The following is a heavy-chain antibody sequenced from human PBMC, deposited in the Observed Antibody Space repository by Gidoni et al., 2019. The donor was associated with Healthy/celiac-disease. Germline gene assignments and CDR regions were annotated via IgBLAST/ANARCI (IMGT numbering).Heavy chain of an antibody. Sequence: EVQLVESGGGLVQPGGSLRLSCAASGFTFSSYSMNWVRQAPGKGLEWVSYISSSSSTIYYADSVKGRFTISRDNAKNSLYLQMNSLRAEDTAVYYCATVLRYLVCMDVWGQGTTVTVSS. J-gene: IGHJ6*02. V-gene: IGHV3-48*01. CDR2: ISSSSSTI. CDR3: ATVLRYLVCMDV. D-gene: IGHD3-9*01. CDR1: GFTFSSYS.